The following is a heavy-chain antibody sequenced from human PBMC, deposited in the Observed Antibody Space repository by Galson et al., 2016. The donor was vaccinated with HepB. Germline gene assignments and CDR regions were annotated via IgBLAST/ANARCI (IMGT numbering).Heavy chain of an antibody. CDR3: AREQVPPAWESYYYSYYYGLAG. CDR2: IDQDGSEK. CDR1: GFTFNSYW. D-gene: IGHD2-2*01. J-gene: IGHJ6*02. V-gene: IGHV3-7*03. Sequence: SLRLSCAVSGFTFNSYWMSWVRQAPGKGLEWVANIDQDGSEKYYVDFVKGRFTISRDKAKNSLYLQMNSLRAEDTAVYYCAREQVPPAWESYYYSYYYGLAGWGQGTTVTVSS.